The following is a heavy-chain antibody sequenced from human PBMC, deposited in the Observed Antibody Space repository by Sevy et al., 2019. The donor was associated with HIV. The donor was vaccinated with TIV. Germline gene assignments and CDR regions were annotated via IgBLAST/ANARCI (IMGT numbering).Heavy chain of an antibody. CDR2: ISSSSTI. Sequence: GGSLRLSCAASGFTVSSYSMNWVRQAPGKGLEWVSYISSSSTIDYADSVKGRFTISRDNAKNSLYLQMNSLRAEDTAVYYCARVFYRNWFDPWGQGTLVTVSS. V-gene: IGHV3-48*01. CDR3: ARVFYRNWFDP. J-gene: IGHJ5*02. D-gene: IGHD1-26*01. CDR1: GFTVSSYS.